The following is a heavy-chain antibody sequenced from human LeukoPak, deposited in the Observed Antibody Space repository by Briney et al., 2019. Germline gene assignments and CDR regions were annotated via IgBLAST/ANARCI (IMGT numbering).Heavy chain of an antibody. CDR3: AKVGFSEMEWLLYSDH. V-gene: IGHV3-23*01. D-gene: IGHD3-3*01. CDR1: GLTFSSYA. Sequence: GGSLRLSCAASGLTFSSYAMSWVRQAPGKGLEWVSAISGSSGHTYYADSVKGRFTTSRDNSKNTLYLQMNSLRAEDTAVYYCAKVGFSEMEWLLYSDHWGQGTLVTVSS. CDR2: ISGSSGHT. J-gene: IGHJ4*02.